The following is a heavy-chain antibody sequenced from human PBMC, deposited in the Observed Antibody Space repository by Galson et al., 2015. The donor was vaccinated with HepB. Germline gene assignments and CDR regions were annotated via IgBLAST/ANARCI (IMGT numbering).Heavy chain of an antibody. Sequence: SLRLSCAASGFTFSDYAMSWVRQAPGKGLEWVSAISGTGYNTYYTDSVKGRFTISRDNSRNTLYLQMNGLRAEDTAIYYCANFGYSYGDSWGQGTLVTVSS. V-gene: IGHV3-23*01. D-gene: IGHD5-18*01. CDR2: ISGTGYNT. CDR1: GFTFSDYA. J-gene: IGHJ4*02. CDR3: ANFGYSYGDS.